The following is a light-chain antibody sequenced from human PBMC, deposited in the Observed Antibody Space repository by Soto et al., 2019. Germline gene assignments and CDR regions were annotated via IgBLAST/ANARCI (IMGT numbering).Light chain of an antibody. CDR3: CSYTGRVV. CDR1: SSDIGGSNF. J-gene: IGLJ7*01. V-gene: IGLV2-11*01. Sequence: QSALPQPRSVSGSPGQSVTISCTGTSSDIGGSNFVSWYQQHPGKAPKLMIYDVTKRPSGVPDRFSGSKSGNTASLTISGLQADDEADYYCCSYTGRVVFGGGTHLTVL. CDR2: DVT.